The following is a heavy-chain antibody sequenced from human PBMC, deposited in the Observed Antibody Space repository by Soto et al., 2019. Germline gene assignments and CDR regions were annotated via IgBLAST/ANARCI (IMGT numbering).Heavy chain of an antibody. CDR2: TRNKANSYTT. CDR1: GFTFSDHY. Sequence: PGGSLRLSCAASGFTFSDHYMDWVRQAPGKGLEWVGRTRNKANSYTTEYAASVKGRFTISRDDSKNSLYLQMNSLKTEDTAVYYCARGAGYYYDSSGYHPLGYFDYWGQGTLVTVSS. J-gene: IGHJ4*02. CDR3: ARGAGYYYDSSGYHPLGYFDY. V-gene: IGHV3-72*01. D-gene: IGHD3-22*01.